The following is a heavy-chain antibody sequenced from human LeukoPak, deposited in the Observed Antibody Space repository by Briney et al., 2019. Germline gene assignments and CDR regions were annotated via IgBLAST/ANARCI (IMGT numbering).Heavy chain of an antibody. CDR1: GYSISSGYY. J-gene: IGHJ3*02. Sequence: PSETLSLTCTVSGYSISSGYYWGWIRQPPGKGLEWIGSIYHSGSTYYNPSLKSRVTISVDTSKNQFSLKLSSVTAADTAVYYCASTLRITMIVVVHGDAFDIWGQGTMVTVSS. D-gene: IGHD3-22*01. V-gene: IGHV4-38-2*02. CDR2: IYHSGST. CDR3: ASTLRITMIVVVHGDAFDI.